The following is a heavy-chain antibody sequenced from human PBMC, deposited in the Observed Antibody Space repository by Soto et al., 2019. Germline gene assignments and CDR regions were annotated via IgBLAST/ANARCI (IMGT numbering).Heavy chain of an antibody. V-gene: IGHV5-51*01. CDR3: ARPLRYCSGGSCYYYYYGMDV. Sequence: GESLKISCKGSGYSFTSYWIGWVRHMPGKGLEWMGIIYPGDSDTRYSPSFQGQVTISADKSISTAYLQWSSLKASDTAMYYCARPLRYCSGGSCYYYYYGMDVWGQGTTVTVSS. D-gene: IGHD2-15*01. J-gene: IGHJ6*02. CDR1: GYSFTSYW. CDR2: IYPGDSDT.